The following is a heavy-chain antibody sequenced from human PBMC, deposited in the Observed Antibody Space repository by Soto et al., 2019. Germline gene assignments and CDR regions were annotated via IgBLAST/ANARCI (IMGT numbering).Heavy chain of an antibody. D-gene: IGHD2-15*01. CDR2: FDPEDGET. CDR1: GYTLTELS. Sequence: GASVKVTCTVSGYTLTELSMHWVRQAPGKGLEWMGGFDPEDGETIYAQKFQGRVTMTEDTSTDTAYMELSSLRSEDTAVYYCATALGYLRSNYESYYYYMDVWGKGTTVTVSS. CDR3: ATALGYLRSNYESYYYYMDV. V-gene: IGHV1-24*01. J-gene: IGHJ6*03.